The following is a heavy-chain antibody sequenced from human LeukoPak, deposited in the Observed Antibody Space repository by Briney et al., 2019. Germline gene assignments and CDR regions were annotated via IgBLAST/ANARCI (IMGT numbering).Heavy chain of an antibody. V-gene: IGHV3-23*01. J-gene: IGHJ3*02. CDR3: AKDGGSYFGATDAFDI. CDR2: ISGSGGST. CDR1: GFTFSSYA. Sequence: GGSLRLSCAASGFTFSSYAMSWVRQAPGKGLEWVSAISGSGGSTYYADSVKGRFTISRDNSKNTLYLQMNSLRAEDTAVYYCAKDGGSYFGATDAFDIWGQGTMVTVSS. D-gene: IGHD1-26*01.